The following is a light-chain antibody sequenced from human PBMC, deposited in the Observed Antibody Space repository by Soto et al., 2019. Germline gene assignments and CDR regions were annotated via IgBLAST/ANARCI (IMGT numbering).Light chain of an antibody. V-gene: IGKV3D-15*01. CDR2: ASS. Sequence: VMTQSPGNLSVSPGERVTLFCRASQNVVNNIAWYQVKPAQPPRLLIYASSTRATGIPATFSGSGSETQFSLTISCLRSEDSAVYYCQQYYHWGLSFGGGTKVEI. J-gene: IGKJ4*01. CDR1: QNVVNN. CDR3: QQYYHWGLS.